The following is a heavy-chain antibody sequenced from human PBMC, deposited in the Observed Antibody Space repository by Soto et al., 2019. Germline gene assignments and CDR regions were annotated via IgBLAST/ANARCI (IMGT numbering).Heavy chain of an antibody. CDR3: ARDQVTYYYDSQGCFDY. V-gene: IGHV3-21*01. Sequence: PGGSLRLSCAASGFTFSSYSMNWVRQAPGKGLEWVSSISSSSSYIYYADSVKGRFTISRDNAKNSLYLQMNSLRAEDTAVYYCARDQVTYYYDSQGCFDYWGQGTLVTVSS. J-gene: IGHJ4*02. CDR1: GFTFSSYS. D-gene: IGHD3-22*01. CDR2: ISSSSSYI.